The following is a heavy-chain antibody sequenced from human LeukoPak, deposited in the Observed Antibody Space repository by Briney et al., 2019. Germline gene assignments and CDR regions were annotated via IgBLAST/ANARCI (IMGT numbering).Heavy chain of an antibody. J-gene: IGHJ4*02. V-gene: IGHV3-53*01. Sequence: GGSLRLSCAVSGFTVSSNYMSWVRQAPGKGLEWVSVIYSGGSTYYADSVKGRFTISRHNSENTLYLQMNSLRADDTAVYYCARGMRYSSGWYYFDYWGQGILVTVSS. D-gene: IGHD6-19*01. CDR1: GFTVSSNY. CDR2: IYSGGST. CDR3: ARGMRYSSGWYYFDY.